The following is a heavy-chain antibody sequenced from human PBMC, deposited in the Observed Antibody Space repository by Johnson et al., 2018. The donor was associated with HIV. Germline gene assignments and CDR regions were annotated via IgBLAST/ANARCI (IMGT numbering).Heavy chain of an antibody. CDR1: GFTFSSHW. J-gene: IGHJ3*02. CDR2: ISNDGSST. V-gene: IGHV3-74*02. CDR3: ARARVVVFSDAFDM. D-gene: IGHD2-21*01. Sequence: VQLVESGGGLVQPGGSRRLSCAASGFTFSSHWMHWVRQAPGKGLVWVSRISNDGSSTNYADSVKGRFTISRDNSKNTLYLRMNSLRDEDTAVDYCARARVVVFSDAFDMWGQGTMVTVSS.